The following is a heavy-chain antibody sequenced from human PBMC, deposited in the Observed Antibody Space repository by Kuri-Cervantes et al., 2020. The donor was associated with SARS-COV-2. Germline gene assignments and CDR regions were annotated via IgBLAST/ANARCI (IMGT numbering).Heavy chain of an antibody. CDR3: AKLGSRRHYED. J-gene: IGHJ4*02. CDR1: GSTFSSYA. D-gene: IGHD4-17*01. CDR2: ISGSGGST. V-gene: IGHV3-23*01. Sequence: GGSLRLSCAASGSTFSSYAMSWVRQAPGKGLEWVSAISGSGGSTYYADSVKGRFTISRDNSKNTLYLQMNSLRAEDTAVYYCAKLGSRRHYEDWGQGTLVTVSS.